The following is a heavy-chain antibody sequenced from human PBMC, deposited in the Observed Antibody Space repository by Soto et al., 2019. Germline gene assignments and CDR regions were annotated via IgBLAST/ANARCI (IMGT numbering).Heavy chain of an antibody. D-gene: IGHD1-26*01. CDR3: ARFSGSYTRGLDY. V-gene: IGHV3-72*01. CDR1: GFTFSDHY. Sequence: EVQLVESGGGLVQPGGSLRLSCAASGFTFSDHYMDWVRQAPGKGLEWVGSSRNKANSYSTEYAESVKGRFTISRDESKNSLYLQMNSLKTADTAVYYCARFSGSYTRGLDYWGQGTLVTVSS. CDR2: SRNKANSYST. J-gene: IGHJ4*02.